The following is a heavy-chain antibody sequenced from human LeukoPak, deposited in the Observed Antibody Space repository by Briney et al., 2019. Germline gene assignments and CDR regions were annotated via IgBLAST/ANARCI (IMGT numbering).Heavy chain of an antibody. V-gene: IGHV3-48*02. CDR2: ITSGSSTI. CDR3: AREPLDY. CDR1: GFSLSSYS. J-gene: IGHJ4*02. Sequence: GGSLRLSCAASGFSLSSYSMNWVRQAPGKGLEWLSYITSGSSTIYYADSVKGRFTISRDNAKNSLHLQMNSLRDEDTAVYFCAREPLDYWGQGSLVTVSS.